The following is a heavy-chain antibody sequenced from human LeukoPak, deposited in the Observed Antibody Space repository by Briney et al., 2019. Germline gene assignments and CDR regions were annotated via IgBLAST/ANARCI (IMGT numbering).Heavy chain of an antibody. J-gene: IGHJ4*02. Sequence: GGSLRLSCAASGFTFSSYWMHWVRQAPGKGLVWVSRINSDGGSTSYADSVKGRFTISRDNSKNTLYLQMNSLRAEDTAVYYCAIRAVITPYFDYWGQGTLVTVSS. CDR3: AIRAVITPYFDY. V-gene: IGHV3-74*01. CDR2: INSDGGST. D-gene: IGHD1-26*01. CDR1: GFTFSSYW.